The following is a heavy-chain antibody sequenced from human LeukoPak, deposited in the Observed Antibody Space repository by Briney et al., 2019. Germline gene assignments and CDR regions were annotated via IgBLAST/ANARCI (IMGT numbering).Heavy chain of an antibody. D-gene: IGHD3-3*01. J-gene: IGHJ4*02. Sequence: GASVKVSCKASGYTFTSYGISWVRQAPGQGLEWMGWISAYNGNTNYAQKLQGRVTMTTDTSTSTAYMELRSLRSDDTAVYYCASSILRNLEPRYDFWSGYSPNYFDYWGQGTLVTVSS. CDR1: GYTFTSYG. CDR2: ISAYNGNT. V-gene: IGHV1-18*01. CDR3: ASSILRNLEPRYDFWSGYSPNYFDY.